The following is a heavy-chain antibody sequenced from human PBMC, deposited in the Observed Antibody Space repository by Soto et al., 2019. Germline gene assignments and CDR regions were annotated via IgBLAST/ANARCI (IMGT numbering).Heavy chain of an antibody. V-gene: IGHV1-3*01. CDR1: GYTFTSYA. CDR3: ARDPDSIAVAGTEYYFDY. D-gene: IGHD6-19*01. Sequence: GASVKVSCKASGYTFTSYAMHWVRQAPGQRLEWMGWINAGNGNTKYSQKFQGRVTITRDTSASTAYVELSSLRSEDTAVYYCARDPDSIAVAGTEYYFDYWGQGTQVTVSS. CDR2: INAGNGNT. J-gene: IGHJ4*02.